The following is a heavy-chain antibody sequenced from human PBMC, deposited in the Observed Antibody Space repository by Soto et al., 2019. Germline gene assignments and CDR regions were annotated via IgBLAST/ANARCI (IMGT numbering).Heavy chain of an antibody. D-gene: IGHD4-17*01. CDR1: GGSISSSSYY. CDR2: IYYSGST. Sequence: PSETLSLTCTVSGGSISSSSYYWGWIRQPPGKGLEWIGSIYYSGSTYYNPSLKSRVTISVDTSKNQFSLKLSSVTAADAAVYYCARGSGTTIPFDYWGQGTLVTVSS. CDR3: ARGSGTTIPFDY. J-gene: IGHJ4*02. V-gene: IGHV4-39*01.